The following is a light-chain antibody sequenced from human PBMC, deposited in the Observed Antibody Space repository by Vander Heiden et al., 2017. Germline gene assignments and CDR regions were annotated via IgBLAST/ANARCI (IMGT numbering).Light chain of an antibody. V-gene: IGKV1-39*01. CDR3: QQTARIPLT. CDR2: AAS. J-gene: IGKJ4*01. CDR1: QSITSY. Sequence: DIQMTQSPSSLSASVGDRVTITCRASQSITSYLNWYQQKPGKAPKLLMYAASNLQSGVPSRFSGSGSGTDFTLTISRLQPEDFATYHCQQTARIPLTFGGGTKVEIK.